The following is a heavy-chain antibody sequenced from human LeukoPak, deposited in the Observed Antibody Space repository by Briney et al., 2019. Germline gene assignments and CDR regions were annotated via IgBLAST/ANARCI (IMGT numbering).Heavy chain of an antibody. CDR3: ARSSTSYYYGMDV. Sequence: GGSLRLSCAASGFTFSSYSINWVRQAPGKGLEWVSFISSSSTYIYYADSVKGRFTISRDNSKNTLYLQMNSLRAEDTAVYYCARSSTSYYYGMDVWGQGTTVTVSS. D-gene: IGHD2-2*01. J-gene: IGHJ6*02. CDR1: GFTFSSYS. CDR2: ISSSSTYI. V-gene: IGHV3-21*01.